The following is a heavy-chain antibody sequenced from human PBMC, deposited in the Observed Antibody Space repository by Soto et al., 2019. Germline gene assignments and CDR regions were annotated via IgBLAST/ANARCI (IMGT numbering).Heavy chain of an antibody. Sequence: PGGSLRLSCTASGFTFSRHAMTWVRQAPGKGLEWVSSISSSSSYIYYADSVKGRFTISRDNAKNSLYLQMNSLRAEDTAVYYCVRDMQLWRLDSWGQGTLVTVSS. J-gene: IGHJ4*02. D-gene: IGHD2-21*01. CDR3: VRDMQLWRLDS. CDR1: GFTFSRHA. CDR2: ISSSSSYI. V-gene: IGHV3-21*01.